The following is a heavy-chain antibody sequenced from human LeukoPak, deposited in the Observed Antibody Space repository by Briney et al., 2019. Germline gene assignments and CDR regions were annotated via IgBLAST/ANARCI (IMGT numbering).Heavy chain of an antibody. CDR1: GGSISSSSYY. CDR3: AGLTYYYGSSGYVPPDY. J-gene: IGHJ4*02. CDR2: IYYSGST. Sequence: SSETLSLTCTVSGGSISSSSYYWGWIRQPPGKGLEWIGSIYYSGSTYYNPSLKSRVTISVDTSKNQFSLKLSSVTAADTAVYYCAGLTYYYGSSGYVPPDYWGQGTLVTVSS. D-gene: IGHD3-22*01. V-gene: IGHV4-39*01.